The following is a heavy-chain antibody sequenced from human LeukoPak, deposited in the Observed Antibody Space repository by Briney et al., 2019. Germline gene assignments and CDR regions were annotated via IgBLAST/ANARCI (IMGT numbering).Heavy chain of an antibody. CDR2: IVASGETT. CDR3: VRGTSDSPGIDY. J-gene: IGHJ4*02. Sequence: GGSLRLSCAASGFSFSDYAMDWVRQAPGKGLEWVSSIVASGETTYYADSVKGRFTISRDNSKNTLYLQMNSLRAEDMAVYYCVRGTSDSPGIDYWGQGTLVTVSS. D-gene: IGHD1-14*01. CDR1: GFSFSDYA. V-gene: IGHV3-23*01.